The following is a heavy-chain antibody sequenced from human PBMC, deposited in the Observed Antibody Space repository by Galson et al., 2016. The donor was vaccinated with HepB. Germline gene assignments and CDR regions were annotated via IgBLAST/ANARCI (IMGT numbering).Heavy chain of an antibody. V-gene: IGHV3-30*18. CDR1: GFTFSTFW. Sequence: SLRLSCAASGFTFSTFWMTWVRQAPGKGLEWVAVISYDGSNKYYADSVKGRFTISRDNSKNTLYLQMNSLRAEDTAVYYCAKDIRSYGLFGRFDYWGQGTLVTVSS. CDR3: AKDIRSYGLFGRFDY. D-gene: IGHD5-18*01. J-gene: IGHJ4*02. CDR2: ISYDGSNK.